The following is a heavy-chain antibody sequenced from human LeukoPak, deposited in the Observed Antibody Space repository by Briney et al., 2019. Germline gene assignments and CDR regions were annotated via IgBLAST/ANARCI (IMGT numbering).Heavy chain of an antibody. CDR3: ARRGVVPAARRQFDY. CDR2: INHSGST. CDR1: GGSFSGYY. D-gene: IGHD2-2*01. J-gene: IGHJ4*02. Sequence: SETLSLTCQVYGGSFSGYYWSWIRQPPGKGLEWIGEINHSGSTNYNPSLKSRVTISVDTSKNQFSLKLNSVTAADTAVYYCARRGVVPAARRQFDYWGQGTLVTVSS. V-gene: IGHV4-34*01.